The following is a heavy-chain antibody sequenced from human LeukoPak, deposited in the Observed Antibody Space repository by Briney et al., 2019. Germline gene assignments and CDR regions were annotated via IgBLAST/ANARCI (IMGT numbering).Heavy chain of an antibody. D-gene: IGHD1-26*01. Sequence: GGSLRLSCAASGFTFSSYAMHWVRQAPGKGLEWVAVISYDRSNKYYADSVKGRFTISRDNSKNTLYLQMNSLRAEDTAVYYCARDRAYLLFDYWGQGTLVTVSS. CDR3: ARDRAYLLFDY. CDR2: ISYDRSNK. V-gene: IGHV3-30*04. J-gene: IGHJ4*02. CDR1: GFTFSSYA.